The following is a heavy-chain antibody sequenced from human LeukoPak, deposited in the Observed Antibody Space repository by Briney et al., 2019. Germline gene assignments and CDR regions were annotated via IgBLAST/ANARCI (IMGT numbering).Heavy chain of an antibody. J-gene: IGHJ6*03. Sequence: PGGSLRLSRAASGFTFSSYAMSWVRQAPGKGLEWVSAISGSGGSTYYADSVKGRFTISRDNSKNTLYLQMNSLRAEDTAVYYCAKGQQYYDILTGYYDYYYMDVWGKGTTVTVSS. CDR2: ISGSGGST. CDR1: GFTFSSYA. CDR3: AKGQQYYDILTGYYDYYYMDV. V-gene: IGHV3-23*01. D-gene: IGHD3-9*01.